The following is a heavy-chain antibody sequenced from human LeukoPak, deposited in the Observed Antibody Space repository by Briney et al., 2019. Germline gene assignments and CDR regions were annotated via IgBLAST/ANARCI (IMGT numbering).Heavy chain of an antibody. V-gene: IGHV4-59*01. D-gene: IGHD1-26*01. J-gene: IGHJ4*02. CDR1: GGSISTYY. CDR2: ISYTVTT. CDR3: ARHGGSYTFDF. Sequence: SETLSLTCTVSGGSISTYYWSWIRQPPGKGLEWIGYISYTVTTNYNPSLKSRVTISVDTSKNQFSLKLSSVTAADTAVYYCARHGGSYTFDFWGQGVLVTVSS.